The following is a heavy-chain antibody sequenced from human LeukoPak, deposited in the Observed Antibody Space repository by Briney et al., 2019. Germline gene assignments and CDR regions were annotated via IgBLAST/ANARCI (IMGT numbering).Heavy chain of an antibody. J-gene: IGHJ4*02. Sequence: ASVKVSCKASGYTFTGYYMHWVRQAPGQGLEWMGWINPNSGGTNYAQKFQGRVTMTRDTSISTAYMELSRLRSDDTAVYYRATNVDTAMADLDYWGQGTLVTVSS. D-gene: IGHD5-18*01. CDR2: INPNSGGT. CDR3: ATNVDTAMADLDY. CDR1: GYTFTGYY. V-gene: IGHV1-2*02.